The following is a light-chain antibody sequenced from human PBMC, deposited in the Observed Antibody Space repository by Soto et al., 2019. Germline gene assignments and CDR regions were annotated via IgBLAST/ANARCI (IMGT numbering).Light chain of an antibody. J-gene: IGKJ3*01. CDR3: HQYNSWPRGT. Sequence: EIVLTQSPGTLSLSPGERATLSCRASQSVSSSYLAWYQQKPGQAPRLLIYGASSRATGIPDRFSGSGSETEFTLTISSLQSEDSAVYYCHQYNSWPRGTFGPGTKVEIK. CDR1: QSVSSSY. V-gene: IGKV3-20*01. CDR2: GAS.